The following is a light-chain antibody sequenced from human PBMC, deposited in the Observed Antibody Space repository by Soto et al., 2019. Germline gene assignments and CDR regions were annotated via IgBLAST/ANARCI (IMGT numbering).Light chain of an antibody. V-gene: IGKV3-11*01. CDR1: QSVNPN. CDR3: QQRADWPWT. Sequence: EILLTQSPATLSLSPGERATLSCRASQSVNPNVAWYQQKPGQAPRLLIYDASNRATGIPARFSGSGSGADLTLTISSLEPEDFAVYYCQQRADWPWTFGQGTKVDIK. J-gene: IGKJ1*01. CDR2: DAS.